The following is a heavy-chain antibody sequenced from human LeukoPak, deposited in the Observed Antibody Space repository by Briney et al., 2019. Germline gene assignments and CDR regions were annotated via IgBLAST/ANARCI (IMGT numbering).Heavy chain of an antibody. J-gene: IGHJ4*02. Sequence: GGSLRLSCAASGFTFSSYAMSWVRQAPGKGLEWVSAISGSGGSTYYADSVKGRFTISRDNSKNTLYLQMNSLRDEDTAVYYCAKSIDPDYYDSSGYYDATGLLDYWGRGTLVTVCS. V-gene: IGHV3-23*01. CDR2: ISGSGGST. CDR3: AKSIDPDYYDSSGYYDATGLLDY. D-gene: IGHD3-22*01. CDR1: GFTFSSYA.